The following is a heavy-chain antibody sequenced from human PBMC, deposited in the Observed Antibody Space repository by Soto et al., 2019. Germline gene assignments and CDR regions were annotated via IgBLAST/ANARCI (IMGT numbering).Heavy chain of an antibody. Sequence: KTSETLSLTCTVSGGSISSGDYYWSWIRQPPGKGLEWIGYIYYSGSTYYNPSLKSRVTISVDTSKNQFSLKLSSVTAADTAVYYCARAVRFLEWLSRFDYWGQGTLVTVSS. CDR2: IYYSGST. V-gene: IGHV4-30-4*01. CDR3: ARAVRFLEWLSRFDY. CDR1: GGSISSGDYY. J-gene: IGHJ4*02. D-gene: IGHD3-3*01.